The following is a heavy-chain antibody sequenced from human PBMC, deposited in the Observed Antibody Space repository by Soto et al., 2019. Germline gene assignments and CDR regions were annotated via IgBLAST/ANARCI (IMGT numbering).Heavy chain of an antibody. Sequence: PGGSLRLSCAASGFTFSSYSMNWVRHAPGKGLEWVSYITPSSDTIYYADSVKGRFTISRDNGKNSLYLQMNSLRDEDTAVYYGARDIGSGWYYFDYWGQGNMVTVS. CDR2: ITPSSDTI. CDR1: GFTFSSYS. D-gene: IGHD6-19*01. V-gene: IGHV3-48*02. J-gene: IGHJ4*02. CDR3: ARDIGSGWYYFDY.